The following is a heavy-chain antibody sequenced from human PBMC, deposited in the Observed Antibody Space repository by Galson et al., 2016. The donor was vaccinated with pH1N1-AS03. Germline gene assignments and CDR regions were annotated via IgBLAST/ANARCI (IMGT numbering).Heavy chain of an antibody. J-gene: IGHJ4*02. CDR1: GFTFDYFY. V-gene: IGHV3-11*01. CDR2: ISTAGITT. D-gene: IGHD1-1*01. Sequence: SLRLPCAASGFTFDYFYMSWIRQAPGKGLEWISFISTAGITTHYADSVKGRFTISRDNANNSLYLEMTSLRPEDTAIYYCARNWNYFNVWGQGVLVTVSS. CDR3: ARNWNYFNV.